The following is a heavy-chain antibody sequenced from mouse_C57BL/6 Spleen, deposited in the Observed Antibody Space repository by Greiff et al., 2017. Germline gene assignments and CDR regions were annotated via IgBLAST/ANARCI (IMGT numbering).Heavy chain of an antibody. D-gene: IGHD2-3*01. CDR3: ARTGYSYYYAMDY. V-gene: IGHV2-2*01. CDR1: GFSLTSYG. Sequence: QVQLQQSGPGLVQPSQSLSITCTASGFSLTSYGVHWVRQSPGKGLEWLGVIWGGGSSDYNAAFISRLSISTDNSKSQVFFQMNSLQADDTAIYYCARTGYSYYYAMDYWGQGTSVTVSS. CDR2: IWGGGSS. J-gene: IGHJ4*01.